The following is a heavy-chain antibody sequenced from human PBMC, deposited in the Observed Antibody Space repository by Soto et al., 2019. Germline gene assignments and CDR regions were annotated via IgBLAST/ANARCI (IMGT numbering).Heavy chain of an antibody. CDR3: ARDQGYDILTGYYDY. D-gene: IGHD3-9*01. J-gene: IGHJ4*02. CDR2: ISYDGSNK. V-gene: IGHV3-30-3*01. CDR1: GFTFSSYA. Sequence: GGSLRLSCAASGFTFSSYAMHWVRQAPGKGLEWVAVISYDGSNKYYADSVKGRFTISRDNSKNTLYLQMNSLRDEDTAVYYCARDQGYDILTGYYDYWGQGTLVTVSS.